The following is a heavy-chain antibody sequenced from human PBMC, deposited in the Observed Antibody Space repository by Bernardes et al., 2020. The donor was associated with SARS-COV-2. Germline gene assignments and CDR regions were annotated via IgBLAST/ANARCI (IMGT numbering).Heavy chain of an antibody. V-gene: IGHV3-74*01. CDR1: GFTFSSYW. CDR3: ARDWEYYDFWSGYYTRRHDAFDI. D-gene: IGHD3-3*01. Sequence: GGSLRLSCAASGFTFSSYWMHWVRQAPGKGLVWVSRINSDGSSTSYADSVKGRFTISRDNAKNTLYLQMNSLRAEDTAVYYCARDWEYYDFWSGYYTRRHDAFDIWG. J-gene: IGHJ3*02. CDR2: INSDGSST.